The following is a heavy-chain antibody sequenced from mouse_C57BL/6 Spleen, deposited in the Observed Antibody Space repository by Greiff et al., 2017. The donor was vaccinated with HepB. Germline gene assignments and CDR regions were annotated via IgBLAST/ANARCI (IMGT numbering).Heavy chain of an antibody. CDR3: ASLLITTVVAHYAMDY. J-gene: IGHJ4*01. CDR2: IHPNSGST. V-gene: IGHV1-64*01. D-gene: IGHD1-1*01. Sequence: QVQLKQPGAELVKPGASVKLSCKASGYTFTSYWMHWVKQRPGQGLEWIGMIHPNSGSTNYNEKFKSKATLTVDKSSSTAYMQLSSLTSEDSAVYYCASLLITTVVAHYAMDYWGQGTSVTVSS. CDR1: GYTFTSYW.